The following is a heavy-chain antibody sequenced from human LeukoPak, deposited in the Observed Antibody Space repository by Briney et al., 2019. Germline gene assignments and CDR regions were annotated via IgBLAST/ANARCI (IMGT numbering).Heavy chain of an antibody. CDR3: ASLGYCSSTSCFH. CDR1: GFTFSSYS. CDR2: ISSSSSYI. D-gene: IGHD2-2*01. V-gene: IGHV3-21*01. Sequence: GGSLRLSCAASGFTFSSYSMNWVRQAPGKGLEWVSSISSSSSYIYYADSVKGRFTISRDNAKNSLYLQMNSLRAEDTAVYYCASLGYCSSTSCFHWGRGTLVTVSS. J-gene: IGHJ4*02.